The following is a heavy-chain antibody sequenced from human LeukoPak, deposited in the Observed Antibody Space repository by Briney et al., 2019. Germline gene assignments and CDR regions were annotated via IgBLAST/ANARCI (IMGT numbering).Heavy chain of an antibody. V-gene: IGHV3-30*18. CDR2: ISYDGSNK. CDR3: AKDPGSSWYYDY. Sequence: GRSLRLSCAASGFTFSNYGMHWVRQAPGKGLEWVAVISYDGSNKYYADSVKGRFTISRDNSKNTLYLQMNSLRAEDTAVYYCAKDPGSSWYYDYWGQGTLVTVSS. J-gene: IGHJ4*02. D-gene: IGHD6-13*01. CDR1: GFTFSNYG.